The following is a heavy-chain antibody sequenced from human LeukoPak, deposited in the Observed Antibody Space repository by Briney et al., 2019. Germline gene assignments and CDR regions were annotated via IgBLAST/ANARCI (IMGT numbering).Heavy chain of an antibody. D-gene: IGHD3-22*01. V-gene: IGHV3-7*01. Sequence: GGSLRLSCAASGFTFSSYWMNWVRQAPGKGLEWVANIKQDGSEKYYVDSVKGRFTISRDNAKNSVYLQMNSLRAEDTAVYYCARVDYYDSGGYWGNNYYFYGMDVWGRGTTVTVSS. J-gene: IGHJ6*02. CDR1: GFTFSSYW. CDR3: ARVDYYDSGGYWGNNYYFYGMDV. CDR2: IKQDGSEK.